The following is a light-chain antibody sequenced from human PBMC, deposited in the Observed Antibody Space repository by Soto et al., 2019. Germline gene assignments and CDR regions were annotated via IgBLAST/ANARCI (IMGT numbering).Light chain of an antibody. V-gene: IGLV2-14*01. J-gene: IGLJ1*01. CDR1: SSDVGAYNY. CDR3: SSYTSSSTYV. CDR2: DVS. Sequence: QSALTQPASVSGSPGESITISCTGTSSDVGAYNYVSWYQQDPGKAPKLMIYDVSSRPSGVSNRFSGSKSGHTASLTISGIQAEDEADYYCSSYTSSSTYVFGTGTKLTVL.